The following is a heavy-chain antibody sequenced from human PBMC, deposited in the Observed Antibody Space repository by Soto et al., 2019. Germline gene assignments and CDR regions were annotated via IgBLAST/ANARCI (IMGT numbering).Heavy chain of an antibody. J-gene: IGHJ4*02. Sequence: SGPTLVNPTQTLTLTCTFSGFSLNTPGVGVDWIRQPPGKALEWLALIYWDDDKRYSPSLKSRLTITKDTSKNQVVLTMTNMDLVDTATYYRAHSSDTTMAVDYWGQGTLVTVSS. CDR1: GFSLNTPGVG. V-gene: IGHV2-5*02. CDR2: IYWDDDK. D-gene: IGHD1-1*01. CDR3: AHSSDTTMAVDY.